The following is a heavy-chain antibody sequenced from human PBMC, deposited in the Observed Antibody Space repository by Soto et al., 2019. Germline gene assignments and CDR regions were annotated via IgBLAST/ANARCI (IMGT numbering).Heavy chain of an antibody. J-gene: IGHJ3*01. Sequence: GGSLRPSCEASGFTVCSNHLIWVRQVPGKGLEWVSLIYSDGSTYNADSVRGSITISRDNTKNTFFLQMNSLRVEDMAFYYCTKAPTYAWYNFAFDFWGQGTMVTVSS. D-gene: IGHD1-20*01. CDR2: IYSDGST. CDR1: GFTVCSNH. CDR3: TKAPTYAWYNFAFDF. V-gene: IGHV3-66*01.